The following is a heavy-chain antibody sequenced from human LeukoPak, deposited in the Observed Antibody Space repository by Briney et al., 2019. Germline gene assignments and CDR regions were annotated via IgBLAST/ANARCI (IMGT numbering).Heavy chain of an antibody. CDR2: INPNSGGT. J-gene: IGHJ4*02. Sequence: ASVTVSCKASGYTFTGYYMHWVRQAPGQGLEWMGWINPNSGGTNYAQKFQGRVTMTRDTSIGTAYMELSRLRSDDTAVYYCARLFSSSWYDWFDYWGQGTLVTVSS. V-gene: IGHV1-2*02. CDR3: ARLFSSSWYDWFDY. D-gene: IGHD6-13*01. CDR1: GYTFTGYY.